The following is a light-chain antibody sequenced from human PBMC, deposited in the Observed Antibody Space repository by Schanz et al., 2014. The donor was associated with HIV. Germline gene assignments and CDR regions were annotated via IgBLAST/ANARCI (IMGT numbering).Light chain of an antibody. V-gene: IGLV1-40*01. J-gene: IGLJ2*01. Sequence: QSVLTQPPSVSGAPGQGVTISCTGSNSNIGATSHVHWYQQLPGTAPKLLIYGNSNRPSGVPDRFSGSKSGTSASLAITGLQAEDEADYYCASYAGSNNLVFGGGTKVTVL. CDR1: NSNIGATSH. CDR3: ASYAGSNNLV. CDR2: GNS.